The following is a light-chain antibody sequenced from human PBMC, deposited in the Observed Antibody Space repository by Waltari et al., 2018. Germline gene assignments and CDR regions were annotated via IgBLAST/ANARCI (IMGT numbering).Light chain of an antibody. CDR2: DAS. CDR1: QSVNSN. Sequence: EVVMTQSPATLSVSPGERATLSCRASQSVNSNLAWYQQKPGQAPRLLIYDASIRATGIPARFSGSGSGTEFTLTISSLQSEDFAVYYCKHYNNWSDTFGGGTKVEIK. J-gene: IGKJ4*01. V-gene: IGKV3-15*01. CDR3: KHYNNWSDT.